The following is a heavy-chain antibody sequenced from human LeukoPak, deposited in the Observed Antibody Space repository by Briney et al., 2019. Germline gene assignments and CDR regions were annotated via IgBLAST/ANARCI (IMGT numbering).Heavy chain of an antibody. CDR1: GGSFSGYY. CDR3: ARLLYDRSGYYYFDC. V-gene: IGHV4-34*01. J-gene: IGHJ4*02. CDR2: INHSGST. Sequence: PSETLSLTCAVYGGSFSGYYWSWIRQPPGKGLEWIGEINHSGSTNYNPSLKSRVTISVDTSKNQFSLKLSSVTAADTAMYYCARLLYDRSGYYYFDCWGQGTLVTVSS. D-gene: IGHD3-22*01.